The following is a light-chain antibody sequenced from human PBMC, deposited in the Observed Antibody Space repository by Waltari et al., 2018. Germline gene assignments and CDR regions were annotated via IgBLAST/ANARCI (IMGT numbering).Light chain of an antibody. J-gene: IGKJ1*01. V-gene: IGKV4-1*01. Sequence: DIVMTQPPDSLAVSLGERATINCKSSQSVLYTSNNKNYLAWYQQKPGQPPKLLFYWASTRESGVPDRFSGSGSGTDFTLTISGLQAEDVAVYYCQQYYSPPWTFGQGTQVEIK. CDR1: QSVLYTSNNKNY. CDR3: QQYYSPPWT. CDR2: WAS.